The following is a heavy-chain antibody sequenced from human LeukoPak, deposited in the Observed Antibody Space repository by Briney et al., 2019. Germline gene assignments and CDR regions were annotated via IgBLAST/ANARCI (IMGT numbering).Heavy chain of an antibody. CDR1: GGTFSIYA. CDR3: ARDTRTMTAVTRGQHYYYGLDV. CDR2: IIPIFGTA. V-gene: IGHV1-69*05. J-gene: IGHJ6*02. Sequence: SVKLSCKSSGGTFSIYAISWVRQAPGQGLGWMGGIIPIFGTANYAQKFQGRVTITTDESTSTAYMELSSLRSEDTAVYYCARDTRTMTAVTRGQHYYYGLDVWGQGTTVTVSS. D-gene: IGHD4-17*01.